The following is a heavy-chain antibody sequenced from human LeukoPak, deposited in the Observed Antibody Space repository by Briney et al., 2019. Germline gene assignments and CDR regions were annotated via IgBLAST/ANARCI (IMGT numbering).Heavy chain of an antibody. Sequence: GGSLRLSCAASGFSVSSNYMSWVRQAPGKGLEWVSVIYSGGSTYYADSVKGRFTISRDNSKNTLYLQMSSLRAEDTAVYYCARVGVDSGSYKGADYWGQGTLVSVSS. D-gene: IGHD1-26*01. CDR2: IYSGGST. CDR3: ARVGVDSGSYKGADY. J-gene: IGHJ4*02. V-gene: IGHV3-53*01. CDR1: GFSVSSNY.